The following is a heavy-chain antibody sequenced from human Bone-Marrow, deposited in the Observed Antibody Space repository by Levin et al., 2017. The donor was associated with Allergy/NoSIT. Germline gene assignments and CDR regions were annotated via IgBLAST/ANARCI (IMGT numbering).Heavy chain of an antibody. D-gene: IGHD5-18*01. J-gene: IGHJ4*02. CDR3: ASTGVDGYSSSHDF. Sequence: NSSETLSLTCTVSGASVSNYYWSWIRQPPGKGLEWLGHIHYSGNTKYNPSLTSRVTIPTDTPKNHFSLILSSVTAADTAVYYCASTGVDGYSSSHDFWGQGTLVTVSS. V-gene: IGHV4-59*02. CDR1: GASVSNYY. CDR2: IHYSGNT.